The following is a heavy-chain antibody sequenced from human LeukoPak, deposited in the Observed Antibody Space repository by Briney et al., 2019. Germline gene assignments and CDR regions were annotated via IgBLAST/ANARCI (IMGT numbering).Heavy chain of an antibody. CDR2: VFDSGRT. CDR3: ARAGYSYGTGYYFDY. CDR1: GGSMTTHH. J-gene: IGHJ4*02. Sequence: SETLSLTCTVSGGSMTTHHWNWIRQTPGKGLEWIGYVFDSGRTKENPSLKSRVTLSADTSKNQLSLRLSSVTAADTAVYYCARAGYSYGTGYYFDYWGQGALVTVSS. D-gene: IGHD5-18*01. V-gene: IGHV4-59*11.